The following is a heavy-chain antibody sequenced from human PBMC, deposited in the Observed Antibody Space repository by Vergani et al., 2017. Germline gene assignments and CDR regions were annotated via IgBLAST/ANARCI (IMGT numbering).Heavy chain of an antibody. D-gene: IGHD3-22*01. CDR1: GYSFTNYW. CDR2: IHPADSDT. CDR3: ASLYGRDSSGSKYFDY. J-gene: IGHJ4*02. Sequence: EVQLVQSGAEVKKPGESLKISCQLSGYSFTNYWIGWVRQMPGKGLEWMGIIHPADSDTRYSPSVQGQVTIAVDKSISTAYLQRSSLRATDSAMYYCASLYGRDSSGSKYFDYWGQGTLVTVSS. V-gene: IGHV5-51*01.